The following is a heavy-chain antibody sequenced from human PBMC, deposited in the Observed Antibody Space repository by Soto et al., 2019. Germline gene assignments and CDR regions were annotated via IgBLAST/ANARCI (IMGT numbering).Heavy chain of an antibody. V-gene: IGHV4-34*01. CDR1: GGSFSGYY. D-gene: IGHD3-3*01. CDR3: ARDPYYDFWSGYHLYGMDV. Sequence: SETLSLTCAVYGGSFSGYYWSWIRQPPGKGLEWIGEINHSGSTNYYPSLKSRVTISVDTSKNQFSLKLSSVTAADTAVYYCARDPYYDFWSGYHLYGMDVWGQGTTVTVSS. J-gene: IGHJ6*02. CDR2: INHSGST.